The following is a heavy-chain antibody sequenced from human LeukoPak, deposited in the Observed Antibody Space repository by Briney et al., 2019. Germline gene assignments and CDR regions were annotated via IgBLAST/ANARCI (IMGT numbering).Heavy chain of an antibody. CDR1: GGTFSSYA. D-gene: IGHD6-19*01. V-gene: IGHV1-69*13. CDR3: ARARLGQWLVLDY. Sequence: ASVKVSCKASGGTFSSYAISWVRQAPGQGLEWMGGIIPIFGTANYAQKFQGRVTITADESTSTAYMEQSSLRSEDTAVYYCARARLGQWLVLDYWGQGTLVTVSS. CDR2: IIPIFGTA. J-gene: IGHJ4*02.